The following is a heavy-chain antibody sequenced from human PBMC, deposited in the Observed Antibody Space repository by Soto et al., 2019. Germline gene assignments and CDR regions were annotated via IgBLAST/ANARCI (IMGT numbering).Heavy chain of an antibody. J-gene: IGHJ4*02. D-gene: IGHD6-13*01. CDR1: GFTFSAYA. Sequence: GGSLRLSCAASGFTFSAYAMSWVRQAPGKGLEWVSAISSSASRTFYADSVKGRFTISRDNSKNTLFLQMNSLRAEDTAVYYCAKSPVTSSWYYFDYWGQGTLVTVSS. CDR3: AKSPVTSSWYYFDY. V-gene: IGHV3-23*01. CDR2: ISSSASRT.